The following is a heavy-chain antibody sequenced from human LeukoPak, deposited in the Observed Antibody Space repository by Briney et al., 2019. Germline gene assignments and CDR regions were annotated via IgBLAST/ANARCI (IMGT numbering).Heavy chain of an antibody. J-gene: IGHJ3*02. V-gene: IGHV3-23*01. D-gene: IGHD4-17*01. CDR2: ISGSGGST. Sequence: PGGSLRLSCAASGFTFSSYEMNWVRQAPGKGLEWVSAISGSGGSTYYADSVKGRFTISRDNSKNTLYLQMNSLRAEDTAVYYCAKDPDDYGDYVNAFDIWGQGTMVTVSS. CDR1: GFTFSSYE. CDR3: AKDPDDYGDYVNAFDI.